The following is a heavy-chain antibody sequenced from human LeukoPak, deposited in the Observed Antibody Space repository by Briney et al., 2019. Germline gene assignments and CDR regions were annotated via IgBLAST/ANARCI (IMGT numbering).Heavy chain of an antibody. CDR3: ARDYNDSGSLV. V-gene: IGHV1-69*06. CDR2: IIPIFGTT. D-gene: IGHD3-10*01. Sequence: ASVKVSCKASGGSLSSYVISWVRQAPGQGLEWMGGIIPIFGTTKYAQKFQGRVTITADKSTSTTNMELNSLRSEDTAVYYCARDYNDSGSLVWGKGTTVTISS. J-gene: IGHJ6*04. CDR1: GGSLSSYV.